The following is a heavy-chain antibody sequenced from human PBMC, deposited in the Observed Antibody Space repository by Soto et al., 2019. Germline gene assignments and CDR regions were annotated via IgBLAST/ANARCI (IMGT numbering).Heavy chain of an antibody. J-gene: IGHJ6*03. V-gene: IGHV3-30*18. CDR3: VKDPRDNIVLMVYAIDWDEHYYYMDV. D-gene: IGHD2-8*01. CDR1: GFTFSSYG. CDR2: ISYDGSNK. Sequence: GGSLRLSCAASGFTFSSYGMHWVRQAPGKGLEWVAVISYDGSNKYYADSVKGRFTISRDNSKNTLYLQMNSLRAEDTAVYYCVKDPRDNIVLMVYAIDWDEHYYYMDVWGKGTTVTVSS.